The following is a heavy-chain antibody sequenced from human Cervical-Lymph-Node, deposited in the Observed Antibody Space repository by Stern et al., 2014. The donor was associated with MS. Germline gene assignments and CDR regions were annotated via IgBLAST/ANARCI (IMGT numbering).Heavy chain of an antibody. J-gene: IGHJ6*02. CDR1: GYTFINYG. D-gene: IGHD3-3*01. Sequence: QVQLVQSGAEVKKPGASVKVSCKASGYTFINYGISWVRQAPGQGLEWMGGINAYSGNTNYAQNLQGRVTMTTDTSTSTAYMELRSLRSDDTAVFYCARAGEWLNYYYGMDVWGQGTTVTVSS. CDR2: INAYSGNT. V-gene: IGHV1-18*01. CDR3: ARAGEWLNYYYGMDV.